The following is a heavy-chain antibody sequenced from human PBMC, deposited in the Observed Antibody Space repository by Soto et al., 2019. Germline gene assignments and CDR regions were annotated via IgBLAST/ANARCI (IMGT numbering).Heavy chain of an antibody. CDR2: ISGSGGST. CDR1: GFTFSSYA. V-gene: IGHV3-23*01. CDR3: AKVSGEFVVVPAAKLGWFDP. J-gene: IGHJ5*02. D-gene: IGHD2-2*01. Sequence: PGGSLRLSCAASGFTFSSYAMSWVRQAPGKGLEWVSAISGSGGSTYYADSVKGRFTISRDNSKNTLYLQMNSLRAEDTAVYYCAKVSGEFVVVPAAKLGWFDPWGQGTLVTVSS.